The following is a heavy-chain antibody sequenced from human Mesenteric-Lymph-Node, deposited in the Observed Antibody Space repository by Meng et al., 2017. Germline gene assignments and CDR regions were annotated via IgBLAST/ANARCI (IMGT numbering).Heavy chain of an antibody. V-gene: IGHV4-61*01. Sequence: SETLSLTCTVSGGSVSSGSYYWSWIRQPPGKGLEWIGYIYYSGSTNYNPSLKSRVTISVDTSKNQFSLKLSSVTAADTAVYYCASVRGVTNYWGQGTLVTVSS. J-gene: IGHJ4*02. CDR2: IYYSGST. CDR3: ASVRGVTNY. D-gene: IGHD3-10*01. CDR1: GGSVSSGSYY.